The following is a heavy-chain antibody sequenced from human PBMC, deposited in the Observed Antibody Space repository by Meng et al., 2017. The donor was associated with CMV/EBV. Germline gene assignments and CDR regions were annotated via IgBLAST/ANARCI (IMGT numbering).Heavy chain of an antibody. Sequence: SLKISCAASGFTFSSYGMHWVRQAPGKGLEWVAVISYDGSNKYYADSVKGRFTISRDNSKNTLYLQMNSLRAEDTAVYYCARDRIAVAGTSGSFDYWGQGTLVTVSS. CDR3: ARDRIAVAGTSGSFDY. D-gene: IGHD6-19*01. CDR2: ISYDGSNK. CDR1: GFTFSSYG. J-gene: IGHJ4*02. V-gene: IGHV3-30*19.